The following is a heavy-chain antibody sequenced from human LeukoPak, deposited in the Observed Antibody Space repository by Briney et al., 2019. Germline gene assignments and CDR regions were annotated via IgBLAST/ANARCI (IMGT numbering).Heavy chain of an antibody. CDR2: IYYSGST. V-gene: IGHV4-59*01. CDR3: ARVITIGYYMDV. D-gene: IGHD1-20*01. Sequence: SETLSLTCTVSGGSISSYYWSWIRQPPGKGLEWIGYIYYSGSTNYNPSLKSRVTISVDTSKNQFSLKLSSVTAADTAVYYCARVITIGYYMDVWGKGTTVTVSS. CDR1: GGSISSYY. J-gene: IGHJ6*03.